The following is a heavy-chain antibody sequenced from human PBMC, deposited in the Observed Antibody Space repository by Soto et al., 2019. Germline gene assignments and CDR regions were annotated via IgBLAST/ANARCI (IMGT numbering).Heavy chain of an antibody. Sequence: SETLSLTFNVSGGSIDKYYWTWIRQSPGRGLEWIGYIFYTGGTNYNPSLKSRVTISADVSKSQVSLKMTSVTAADTALYYCARGIQPPTLSPWDVWGQGSPVTVSS. D-gene: IGHD1-1*01. J-gene: IGHJ6*01. CDR3: ARGIQPPTLSPWDV. V-gene: IGHV4-59*01. CDR2: IFYTGGT. CDR1: GGSIDKYY.